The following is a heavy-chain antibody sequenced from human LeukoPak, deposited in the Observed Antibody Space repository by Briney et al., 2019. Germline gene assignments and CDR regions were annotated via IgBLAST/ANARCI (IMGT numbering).Heavy chain of an antibody. CDR2: IFSGGNT. D-gene: IGHD3-9*01. CDR3: ARELTWHYYEY. CDR1: GFTVGSNY. J-gene: IGHJ4*02. Sequence: GGSLRLSCATSGFTVGSNYMSWVRQAPGRGLEWVSTIFSGGNTYYADSVTGRFTISRDTSRNTLYLQMSSLWVEDTAVYFCARELTWHYYEYWGQGTLVTVSS. V-gene: IGHV3-53*01.